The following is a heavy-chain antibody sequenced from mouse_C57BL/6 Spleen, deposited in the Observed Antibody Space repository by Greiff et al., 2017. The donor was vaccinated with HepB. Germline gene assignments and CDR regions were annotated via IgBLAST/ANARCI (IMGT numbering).Heavy chain of an antibody. D-gene: IGHD2-13*01. CDR1: GFTFSDYG. J-gene: IGHJ4*01. Sequence: EVQLVESGGGLVKPGGSMKLSCAASGFTFSDYGMHWVRQAPEKGLEWVAYISSGSSTIYYADTVKGRFTISRDNAKNTLFLQMTSLRSEDTAMYYCARGGLGAMDYWGQGTSVTVSS. CDR3: ARGGLGAMDY. V-gene: IGHV5-17*01. CDR2: ISSGSSTI.